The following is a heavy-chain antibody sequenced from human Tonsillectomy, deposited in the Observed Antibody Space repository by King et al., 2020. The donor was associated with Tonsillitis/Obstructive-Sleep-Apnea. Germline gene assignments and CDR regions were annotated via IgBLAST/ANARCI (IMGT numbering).Heavy chain of an antibody. CDR2: ISSSGSTI. D-gene: IGHD1-26*01. J-gene: IGHJ5*02. Sequence: VQLVQSGGGLVRPRGSLRLSCAASGFSFRSYEMNWVRQAPGKGLEWVSYISSSGSTIHYADSVKGRFTISRDNTKNSLYMQMNSLRAEDTAVYYCARSSPASWSGSSCPRGGWFDPWGQGTLVTVSP. V-gene: IGHV3-48*03. CDR3: ARSSPASWSGSSCPRGGWFDP. CDR1: GFSFRSYE.